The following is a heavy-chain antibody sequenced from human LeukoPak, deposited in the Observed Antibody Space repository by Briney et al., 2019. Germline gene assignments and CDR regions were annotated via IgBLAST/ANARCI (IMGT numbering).Heavy chain of an antibody. CDR3: ASVDTAMALDY. D-gene: IGHD5-18*01. Sequence: PSETLSLTCTVSGGPISSGDYYWSWIRQPPGKGLEWIGYIYYSGSTYYNPSLKSRVTISVDTSKNQFSLKLSSVTAADTAVYYCASVDTAMALDYWGQGTLVTVSS. CDR2: IYYSGST. J-gene: IGHJ4*02. V-gene: IGHV4-30-4*01. CDR1: GGPISSGDYY.